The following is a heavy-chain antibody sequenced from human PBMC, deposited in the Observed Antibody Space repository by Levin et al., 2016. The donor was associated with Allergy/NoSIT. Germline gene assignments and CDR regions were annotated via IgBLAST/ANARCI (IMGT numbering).Heavy chain of an antibody. CDR3: ARVTISPNSFYHMDV. Sequence: WVRQAPGQGLEWMAWISGYSTNTNYAQKLQGRVTMTTDTSTSTAYMELRSLRSDDTALYYCARVTISPNSFYHMDVWGKGTTVTVSS. CDR2: ISGYSTNT. J-gene: IGHJ6*03. V-gene: IGHV1-18*01. D-gene: IGHD3-3*01.